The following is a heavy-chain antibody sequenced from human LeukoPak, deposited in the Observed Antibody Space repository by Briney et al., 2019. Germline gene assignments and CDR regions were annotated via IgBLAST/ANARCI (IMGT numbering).Heavy chain of an antibody. J-gene: IGHJ3*02. V-gene: IGHV4-59*08. Sequence: SETLSLTCIVSGGSLSSYYWIWIRQPPGKGLEWIGYVHYTGTTNYNPSPKSRVTISVDTSKNQFSLKLSSVTAADTAVYYCARHENWGSSKGDSFHIWGQGKMVTVSS. CDR3: ARHENWGSSKGDSFHI. D-gene: IGHD7-27*01. CDR2: VHYTGTT. CDR1: GGSLSSYY.